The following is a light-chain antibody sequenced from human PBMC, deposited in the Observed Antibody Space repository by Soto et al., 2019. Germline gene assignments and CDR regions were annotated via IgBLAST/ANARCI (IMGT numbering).Light chain of an antibody. CDR1: QSISSW. Sequence: DIQMTQSPSTLSASVGDRVTITCRASQSISSWLAWYQQKPGKAPKLLIYKASSLQCGVPSRFSGSGSGTEFTLTISSLQPDDFATYYCQQYNSFSVTFGQGTKVEIK. CDR2: KAS. V-gene: IGKV1-5*03. J-gene: IGKJ1*01. CDR3: QQYNSFSVT.